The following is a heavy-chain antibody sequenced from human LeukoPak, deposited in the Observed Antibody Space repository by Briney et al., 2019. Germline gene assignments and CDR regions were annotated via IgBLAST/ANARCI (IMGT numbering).Heavy chain of an antibody. CDR1: GFTFSGEW. J-gene: IGHJ3*02. D-gene: IGHD5-18*01. CDR2: INPDGSQK. Sequence: GGSLRLSCGASGFTFSGEWMSWVRQAPGKGLEWVANINPDGSQKNYADSVKGRFTISTDSAKNSLYLQMNSLRGEDTAVYYCAKGFRGYSYGNDAFDIWGQGTMVTVSS. V-gene: IGHV3-7*01. CDR3: AKGFRGYSYGNDAFDI.